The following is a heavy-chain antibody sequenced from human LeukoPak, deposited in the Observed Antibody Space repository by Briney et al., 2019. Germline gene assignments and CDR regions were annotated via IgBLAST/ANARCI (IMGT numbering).Heavy chain of an antibody. V-gene: IGHV3-48*04. Sequence: GGSLRLSCADSGFTFSTHSMNWVRQAPGKGLEWISYIDRSSNTIYYADSVKGRFTISRDNAKNSLYLQMNSLRAEDTAVYYCARDWGQLEAADYWGQGTLVTVSS. J-gene: IGHJ4*02. D-gene: IGHD6-6*01. CDR1: GFTFSTHS. CDR3: ARDWGQLEAADY. CDR2: IDRSSNTI.